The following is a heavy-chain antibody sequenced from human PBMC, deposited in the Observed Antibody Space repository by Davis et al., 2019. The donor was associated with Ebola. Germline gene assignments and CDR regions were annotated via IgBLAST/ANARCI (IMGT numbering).Heavy chain of an antibody. CDR3: ARGLTYYYDSSGYY. CDR1: GFTFSSYA. V-gene: IGHV3-23*01. J-gene: IGHJ4*02. D-gene: IGHD3-22*01. CDR2: ISGSTGNT. Sequence: PGGSLRLSCAASGFTFSSYAMTWVRQAPGKGLEWVSTISGSTGNTHYADSVKGRFTISRDNSKNTLYLQMNSLRAEDTAVYYCARGLTYYYDSSGYYWGQGTLVTVSS.